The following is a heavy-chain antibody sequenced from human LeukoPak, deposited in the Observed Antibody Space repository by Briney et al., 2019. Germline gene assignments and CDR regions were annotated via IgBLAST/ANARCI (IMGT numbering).Heavy chain of an antibody. V-gene: IGHV3-74*01. CDR1: GFTFSSYR. J-gene: IGHJ1*01. D-gene: IGHD2-21*02. CDR3: ARAPSEIGGYYPEYFRH. Sequence: GGSLRLSCAASGFTFSSYRMHWVRQAPGKGLVWVSRIKSDGSTNYADSVKGRFTISRDNAKNTVSLQMNSLRAEDTGVYYCARAPSEIGGYYPEYFRHWGQGTLVTVSS. CDR2: IKSDGST.